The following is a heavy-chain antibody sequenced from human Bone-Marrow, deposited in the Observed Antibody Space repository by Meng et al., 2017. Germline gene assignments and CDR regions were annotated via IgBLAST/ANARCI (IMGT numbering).Heavy chain of an antibody. Sequence: SETLSLTCTVSGGSISSGGYYWSWIRQHPGKGLEWIGYIYYSGSTYYNPSLKSRVTISVDTSKNQFSLKLSSVTAADTAVYYCARRRNGDRLFDYWGQGTLVTVSS. CDR3: ARRRNGDRLFDY. V-gene: IGHV4-31*03. D-gene: IGHD4-17*01. J-gene: IGHJ4*02. CDR1: GGSISSGGYY. CDR2: IYYSGST.